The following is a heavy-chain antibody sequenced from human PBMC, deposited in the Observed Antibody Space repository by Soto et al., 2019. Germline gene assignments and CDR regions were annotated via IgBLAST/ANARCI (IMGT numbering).Heavy chain of an antibody. CDR3: ARRRQWLVGNWFDP. J-gene: IGHJ5*02. D-gene: IGHD6-19*01. CDR1: GGSSSSYD. CDR2: IYYSGST. V-gene: IGHV4-59*08. Sequence: ETLSLTCTVSGGSSSSYDCSLRRLPPGKGLEWIGYIYYSGSTHYNPSLKSRVTISVDTSKNQFSLKLSSVTAADTAVYYCARRRQWLVGNWFDPWGQGTLVTVSS.